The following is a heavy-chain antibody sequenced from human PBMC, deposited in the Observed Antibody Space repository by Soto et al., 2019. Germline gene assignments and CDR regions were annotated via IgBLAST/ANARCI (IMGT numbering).Heavy chain of an antibody. CDR3: ARLDVRGDIYGMDV. CDR1: GYNFTSYR. V-gene: IGHV5-10-1*01. CDR2: IDPSDSYT. Sequence: GESLKISCKGFGYNFTSYRISWVRPMPGKGLEWMGRIDPSDSYTNYSPSFQGHVTISADKSISTAYLQWSSLKASDTAMYYCARLDVRGDIYGMDVWGQGTTVTVSS. D-gene: IGHD3-10*02. J-gene: IGHJ6*02.